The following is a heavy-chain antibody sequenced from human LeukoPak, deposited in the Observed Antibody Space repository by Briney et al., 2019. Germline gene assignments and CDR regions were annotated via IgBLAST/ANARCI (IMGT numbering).Heavy chain of an antibody. CDR3: ARVVQSTDSSGFYLPEYFQH. CDR2: INHSGST. V-gene: IGHV4-34*01. CDR1: GGSFSGYY. J-gene: IGHJ1*01. D-gene: IGHD3-22*01. Sequence: PSETLSLTCAVYGGSFSGYYWSWIRQPPGKGLEWMGEINHSGSTNYNPSLKRRVTISVDESKNKFSLKLRSMTAADTAVYYCARVVQSTDSSGFYLPEYFQHWGQGTLVTVSS.